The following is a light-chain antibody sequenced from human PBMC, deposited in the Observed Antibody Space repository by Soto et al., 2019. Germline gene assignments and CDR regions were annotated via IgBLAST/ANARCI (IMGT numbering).Light chain of an antibody. CDR3: QQYNNWPPYT. V-gene: IGKV3-15*01. J-gene: IGKJ2*01. Sequence: EIVMTQSPATLSVSPGERATLSCRASQSVSSNLAWYQQKPGQAPRLLIYGASTRATCIPGRFSGSGSGTEFTLTISSLQSEDFAVYYCQQYNNWPPYTFGQGTKLEIK. CDR1: QSVSSN. CDR2: GAS.